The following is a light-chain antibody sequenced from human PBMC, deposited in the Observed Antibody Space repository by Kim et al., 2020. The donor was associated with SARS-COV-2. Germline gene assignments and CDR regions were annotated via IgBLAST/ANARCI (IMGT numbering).Light chain of an antibody. CDR3: QQYYSTHPLT. CDR2: AAS. V-gene: IGKV1-NL1*01. Sequence: DIQMTQSPSSLSASVGDRVTITCRASQGISNSLAWYQQKPGKAPKLLLYAASRLESGVPSRFSGSGSGTDYTLTISSLQPEDFATYYCQQYYSTHPLTFGGGTKVDIK. J-gene: IGKJ4*01. CDR1: QGISNS.